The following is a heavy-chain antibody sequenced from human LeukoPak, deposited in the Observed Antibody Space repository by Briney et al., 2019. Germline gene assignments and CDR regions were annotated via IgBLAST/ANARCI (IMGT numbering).Heavy chain of an antibody. D-gene: IGHD6-13*01. CDR2: IYYSGNT. Sequence: PSETLSLTCTVSGGSISSSSFYWGWIRQSRGKGLEWIGSIYYSGNTYYNPSLKSRVTISVGTSKNQFSLNLTSVTAADTAVHYCARLYIGGYSRSTNYNWFDPWGQGTLVTVSS. J-gene: IGHJ5*02. V-gene: IGHV4-39*07. CDR3: ARLYIGGYSRSTNYNWFDP. CDR1: GGSISSSSFY.